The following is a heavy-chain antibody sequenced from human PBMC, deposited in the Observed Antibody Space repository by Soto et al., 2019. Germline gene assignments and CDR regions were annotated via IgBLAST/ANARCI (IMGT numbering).Heavy chain of an antibody. CDR2: INHSGST. CDR1: GGSFSGYY. J-gene: IGHJ4*02. Sequence: SETLSLTCAVYGGSFSGYYWSWIRQPPGKGLEWIGEINHSGSTNYNPPLKSRVTISVDTSKNQFSLKLSSVTAADTAVYYCARDGLVAVAGSDYWGQGTLVTVSS. D-gene: IGHD6-19*01. V-gene: IGHV4-34*01. CDR3: ARDGLVAVAGSDY.